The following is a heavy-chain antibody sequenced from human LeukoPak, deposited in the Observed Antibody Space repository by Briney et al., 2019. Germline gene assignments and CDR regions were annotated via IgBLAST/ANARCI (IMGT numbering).Heavy chain of an antibody. V-gene: IGHV4-39*07. CDR2: IYYSGST. CDR3: ARDVRRRYCSSTSCSYYYYGMDV. CDR1: GGSISSSSYY. J-gene: IGHJ6*02. Sequence: SETLSLTCTVSGGSISSSSYYWDWIRQPPGKGLEWIGSIYYSGSTYYNPSLKSRVTISVDTSKNQFSLKLSSVTAADTAVYYCARDVRRRYCSSTSCSYYYYGMDVWGQGTTVTVSS. D-gene: IGHD2-2*01.